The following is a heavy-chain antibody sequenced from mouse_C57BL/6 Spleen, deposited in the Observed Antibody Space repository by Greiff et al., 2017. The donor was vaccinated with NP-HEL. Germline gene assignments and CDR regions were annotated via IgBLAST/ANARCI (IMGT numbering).Heavy chain of an antibody. CDR2: FHPYNDDT. D-gene: IGHD2-4*01. Sequence: VKLVESGAELVKPGASVKMSCKASGYTFTTYPIEWMKQNHGKSLEWIGNFHPYNDDTKYNEKFKGKATLTVEKSSSTVYLELSRLTSDDSAVYYCARGNYDSYYYAMDYWGQGTSVTVSS. CDR3: ARGNYDSYYYAMDY. V-gene: IGHV1-47*01. J-gene: IGHJ4*01. CDR1: GYTFTTYP.